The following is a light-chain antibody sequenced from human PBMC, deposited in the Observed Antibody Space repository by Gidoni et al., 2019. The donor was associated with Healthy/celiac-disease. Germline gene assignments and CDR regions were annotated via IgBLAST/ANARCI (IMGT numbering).Light chain of an antibody. CDR3: QQRSNWTPLT. V-gene: IGKV3-11*01. CDR1: QSGSSY. CDR2: DAA. J-gene: IGKJ4*01. Sequence: EIVLTHSPATLSLSPGERATLSCRASQSGSSYLAWYQQKPGQAPRHLINDAANRATGIPARFSGSGSGTEVTITISSIEHEEFAVYYCQQRSNWTPLTFGGGTKVEIK.